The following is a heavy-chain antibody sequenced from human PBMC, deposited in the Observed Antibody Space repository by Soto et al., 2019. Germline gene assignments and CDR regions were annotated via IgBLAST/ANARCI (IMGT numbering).Heavy chain of an antibody. V-gene: IGHV1-8*02. D-gene: IGHD6-13*01. CDR1: GYTFTSYA. J-gene: IGHJ4*02. CDR2: MNPNSGNT. Sequence: ASVKVSCKASGYTFTSYAMHWVRQAPGQRLEWMGWMNPNSGNTGYAQKFQGRVTMTRNTSISTAYMELSSLRSEDTAVYYCARGYSSSWYSSLLDYWGQGTLVTVSS. CDR3: ARGYSSSWYSSLLDY.